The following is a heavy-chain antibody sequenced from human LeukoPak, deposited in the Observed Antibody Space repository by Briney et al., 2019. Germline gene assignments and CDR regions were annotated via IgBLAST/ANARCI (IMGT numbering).Heavy chain of an antibody. CDR3: ARDSVRNDY. Sequence: GSLSLSCAASGFPFSSYSMNGVRQAPGKGLEWVSSISSSSSYIYYADSVKGRFTISRDNAKTSPYLQMNSLRAEDTAVYYCARDSVRNDYWGQGTLVTVSS. CDR1: GFPFSSYS. D-gene: IGHD5/OR15-5a*01. J-gene: IGHJ4*02. CDR2: ISSSSSYI. V-gene: IGHV3-21*01.